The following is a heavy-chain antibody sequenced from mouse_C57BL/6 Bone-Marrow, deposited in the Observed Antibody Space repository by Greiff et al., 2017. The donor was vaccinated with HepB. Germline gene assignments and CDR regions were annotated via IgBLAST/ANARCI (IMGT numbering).Heavy chain of an antibody. CDR3: ASEGTGTPFDY. D-gene: IGHD4-1*01. CDR1: GYTFTSYW. J-gene: IGHJ2*01. CDR2: IHPNSGST. V-gene: IGHV1-64*01. Sequence: VKLKQPGAELVKPGASVKLSCKASGYTFTSYWMHWVKQRPGQGLEWIGMIHPNSGSTNYNEKFKSKATLTVDKSSSTAYMQLSSLTSEDSAVYYCASEGTGTPFDYWGQGTTLTVSS.